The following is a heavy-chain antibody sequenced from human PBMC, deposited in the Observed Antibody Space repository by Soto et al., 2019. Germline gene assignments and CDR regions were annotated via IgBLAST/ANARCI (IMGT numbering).Heavy chain of an antibody. CDR1: GGSISSYY. Sequence: QVQLQESGPGLVKPSETLSLTCTVSGGSISSYYWSWIRQPPGKGLEWIGYIYYSGSTNYNPSLKSRVTISVDTSKNQFSLKLSSVTAADTAVYYCARLYSSYVFDWFDPWGQGTLVTVSS. CDR2: IYYSGST. V-gene: IGHV4-59*01. D-gene: IGHD6-6*01. J-gene: IGHJ5*02. CDR3: ARLYSSYVFDWFDP.